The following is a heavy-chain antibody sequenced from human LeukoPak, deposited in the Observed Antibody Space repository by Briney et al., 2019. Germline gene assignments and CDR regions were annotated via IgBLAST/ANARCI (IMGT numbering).Heavy chain of an antibody. Sequence: PGGSLRLSCAASGFTFSSYSMNWVRQAPGKGLEWVSYISSSSSTIYYADSVKGRFTISRDNAKNSLYLQMNSLRAEDTAVYYCARSGYSYGYLNAFDIWAKGQWSPSLQ. CDR3: ARSGYSYGYLNAFDI. V-gene: IGHV3-48*04. J-gene: IGHJ3*02. CDR1: GFTFSSYS. D-gene: IGHD5-18*01. CDR2: ISSSSSTI.